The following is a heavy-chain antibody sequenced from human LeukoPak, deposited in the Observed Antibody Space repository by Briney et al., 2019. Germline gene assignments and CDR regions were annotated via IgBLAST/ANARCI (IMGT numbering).Heavy chain of an antibody. CDR1: GGSFSGYY. J-gene: IGHJ4*02. CDR3: ARIDRGYSYGFRY. CDR2: INHSGST. V-gene: IGHV4-34*01. Sequence: PSETLSLTCAVYGGSFSGYYWSWIRQPPGKGLEWIGEINHSGSTNYNPSLKSRVTLSVHTSKNQFSLKLSSVTAADTAVYYCARIDRGYSYGFRYWGQGTLVTVSS. D-gene: IGHD5-18*01.